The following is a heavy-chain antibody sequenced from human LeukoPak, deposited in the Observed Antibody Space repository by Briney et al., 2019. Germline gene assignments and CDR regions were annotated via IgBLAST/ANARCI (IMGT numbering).Heavy chain of an antibody. J-gene: IGHJ4*02. Sequence: PGGSLRLSCAASGFSFNTYWMTWVRQAPGKGLEWGANIKKDGSEKNYVGSVKGRFTISRDNAKNTMYLQMNSLRAEDTAVYYCAKDIRHRPPTHVWFGELSFDYWGQGTLVTVSS. CDR1: GFSFNTYW. D-gene: IGHD3-10*01. CDR2: IKKDGSEK. V-gene: IGHV3-7*01. CDR3: AKDIRHRPPTHVWFGELSFDY.